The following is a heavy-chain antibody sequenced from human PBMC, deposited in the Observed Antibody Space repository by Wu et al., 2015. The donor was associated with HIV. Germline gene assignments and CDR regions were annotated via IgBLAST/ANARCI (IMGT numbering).Heavy chain of an antibody. CDR1: GFTFTNKY. CDR3: ATRIGGTMEAFNM. D-gene: IGHD2/OR15-2a*01. CDR2: MNPSANKI. Sequence: QVQLVQSGAEVKKPGASVKVSCKVSGFTFTNKYMHWVRQAPGQGLEWMGVMNPSANKISYAQSFQGRVTMTSDTSTTAVYMELDSLRSEDTAVYYCATRIGGTMEAFNMWGQGTLVTVSS. J-gene: IGHJ3*02. V-gene: IGHV1-46*01.